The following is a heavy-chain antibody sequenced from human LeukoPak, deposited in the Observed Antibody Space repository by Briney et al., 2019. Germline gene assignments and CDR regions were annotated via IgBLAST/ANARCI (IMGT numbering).Heavy chain of an antibody. CDR3: ARVKGKYYYGSGYYFDY. CDR1: GGSISSSNW. J-gene: IGHJ4*02. V-gene: IGHV4-4*02. D-gene: IGHD3-10*01. Sequence: SETLFLTCAVSGGSISSSNWWNWVRQPPGKGLEWIGEIYHSGSTNYNPSVKGRVTISVDKSKNQFSLKLSSVTAADTAVYYCARVKGKYYYGSGYYFDYWGQGTLVTVSS. CDR2: IYHSGST.